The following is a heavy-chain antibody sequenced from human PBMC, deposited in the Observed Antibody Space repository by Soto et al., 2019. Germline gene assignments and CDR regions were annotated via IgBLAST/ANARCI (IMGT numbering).Heavy chain of an antibody. CDR2: FSGPGGGT. J-gene: IGHJ4*02. D-gene: IGHD2-21*01. CDR3: AKDRVGYYYFDY. Sequence: GGSLRLSCEASGFTFSRFAMSWVRQAPGKGLEWVSTFSGPGGGTYYADSVKGRFTISRDNSKNTLYLQMNSLRAEDTAVYYCAKDRVGYYYFDYWGQGTLVTVSS. V-gene: IGHV3-23*01. CDR1: GFTFSRFA.